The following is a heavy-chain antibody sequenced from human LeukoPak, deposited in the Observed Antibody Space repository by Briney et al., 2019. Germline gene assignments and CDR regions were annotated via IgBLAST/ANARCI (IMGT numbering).Heavy chain of an antibody. CDR3: AKDYGGISPYSIDC. D-gene: IGHD4-23*01. CDR1: GFPFDDYA. CDR2: ISWNSGTI. Sequence: SLLLSCAASGFPFDDYAMHGVRQAPGKGLEGVSSISWNSGTIGYADSVKGRFTISRDNAKNSLYLQMNSLRAEDTALYYCAKDYGGISPYSIDCWGQGTLVTVSS. V-gene: IGHV3-9*01. J-gene: IGHJ4*02.